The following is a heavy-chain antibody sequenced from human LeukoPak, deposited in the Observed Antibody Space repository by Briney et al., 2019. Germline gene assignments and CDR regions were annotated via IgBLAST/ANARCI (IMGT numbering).Heavy chain of an antibody. CDR2: ISYDGSNK. D-gene: IGHD5-18*01. CDR1: GFTFSSYA. Sequence: TGGSLRLSCAASGFTFSSYAMHWVRQAPGKGLEWVAVISYDGSNKYYADSVKGRFTISRDNSKNTLYLQMNSLRAEDTAVYYCAKGNSYGLYYFDYWGQGTLVTVSS. J-gene: IGHJ4*02. CDR3: AKGNSYGLYYFDY. V-gene: IGHV3-30-3*01.